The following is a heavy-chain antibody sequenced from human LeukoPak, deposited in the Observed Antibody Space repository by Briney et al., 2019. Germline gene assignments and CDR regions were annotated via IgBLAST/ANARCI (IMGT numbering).Heavy chain of an antibody. CDR2: IYYSGST. Sequence: KPSETLSLTCTVSGGSISSYYWSWIRQPPGKGLEWIGHIYYSGSTNYNPSLKSRVTISVDTSKNQFSLKLSSVTAADTAVYYCAGVLPLLWFGELLPTGGFDYWGQGTLVTVSS. CDR3: AGVLPLLWFGELLPTGGFDY. D-gene: IGHD3-10*01. CDR1: GGSISSYY. J-gene: IGHJ4*02. V-gene: IGHV4-59*01.